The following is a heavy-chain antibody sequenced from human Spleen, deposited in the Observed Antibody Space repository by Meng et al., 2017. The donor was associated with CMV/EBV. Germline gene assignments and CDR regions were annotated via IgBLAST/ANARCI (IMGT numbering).Heavy chain of an antibody. CDR2: IIPIFGTA. V-gene: IGHV1-69*05. D-gene: IGHD3-16*02. Sequence: WVGQMPGKGLEWMGGIIPIFGTANYAQKFQGRVTITTDESTSTAYMELSSLRSEDTAVYYCARDLHDYVWGSYRYRVGWFDPWGQGTLVTVSS. J-gene: IGHJ5*02. CDR3: ARDLHDYVWGSYRYRVGWFDP.